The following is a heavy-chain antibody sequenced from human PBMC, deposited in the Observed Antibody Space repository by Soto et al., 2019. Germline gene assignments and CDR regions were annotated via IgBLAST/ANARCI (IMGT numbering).Heavy chain of an antibody. Sequence: QVQLVQSGAEEKKPGASVKVTCKASGYTFTSYAMHWVRQAPGQRLEWMGWINAGNGNTKYSQKFQGRVTITRDTSASTVYMELSSLRSEDTAVYYCARVSGWYFLDYWGQGTLVTVSS. D-gene: IGHD6-19*01. CDR3: ARVSGWYFLDY. CDR1: GYTFTSYA. V-gene: IGHV1-3*05. CDR2: INAGNGNT. J-gene: IGHJ4*02.